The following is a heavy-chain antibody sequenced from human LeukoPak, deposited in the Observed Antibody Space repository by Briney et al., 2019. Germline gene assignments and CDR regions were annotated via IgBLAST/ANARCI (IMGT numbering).Heavy chain of an antibody. D-gene: IGHD3-22*01. CDR1: GYTFTSYY. J-gene: IGHJ5*02. CDR3: AREGTNYYDSSGYYYLGSFRWFDP. V-gene: IGHV1-46*01. CDR2: INPSGGST. Sequence: GASVKVSCKASGYTFTSYYMHWVRQAPGQGLEWMGIINPSGGSTSYAQKFQGRVTMTTDTSTSTAYMELSSLRSEDTAVYYCAREGTNYYDSSGYYYLGSFRWFDPWGQGTPVTVSS.